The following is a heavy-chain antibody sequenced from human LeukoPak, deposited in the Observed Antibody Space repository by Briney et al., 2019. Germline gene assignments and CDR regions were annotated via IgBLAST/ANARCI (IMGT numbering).Heavy chain of an antibody. V-gene: IGHV3-21*01. CDR3: ARGEDAAVITGGYNWFDP. D-gene: IGHD5-18*01. CDR1: GFTFSSYS. Sequence: GGSLRLSCAASGFTFSSYSMAWVRQAPGKGLEWVSSISSSTSYIYYADSVKGRFTISRGNAKNSLYLQMNSLRAEDTAVYYCARGEDAAVITGGYNWFDPWGQGTLVTVSS. J-gene: IGHJ5*02. CDR2: ISSSTSYI.